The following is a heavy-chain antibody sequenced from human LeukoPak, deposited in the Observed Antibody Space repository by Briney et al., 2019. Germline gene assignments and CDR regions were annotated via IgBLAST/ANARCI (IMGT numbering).Heavy chain of an antibody. V-gene: IGHV1-18*01. CDR1: GYTFTSYG. J-gene: IGHJ6*03. D-gene: IGHD6-19*01. Sequence: ASVKVSCKASGYTFTSYGISWVRQAPGQGLEWMGWISAYNGNTNYAQKLQGRVTMTTDTSTSTAYMELRSLRSDDTAVYYCARVPRFVAAKSTYYYYYYYMDVWGKGTTVTVSS. CDR3: ARVPRFVAAKSTYYYYYYYMDV. CDR2: ISAYNGNT.